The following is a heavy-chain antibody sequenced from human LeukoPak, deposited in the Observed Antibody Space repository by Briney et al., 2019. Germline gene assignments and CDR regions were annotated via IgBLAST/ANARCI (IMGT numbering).Heavy chain of an antibody. V-gene: IGHV1-18*01. CDR2: ISAYNGNT. J-gene: IGHJ5*02. CDR3: ARDSVGIAAAGTGDWFDP. Sequence: ASVKVSCKASGYTFTSYGISWVRQAPGQGLEWMGWISAYNGNTNYAQKLQGSVTMTTDTSTSTAYMELRSLRSEDTAVYYCARDSVGIAAAGTGDWFDPWGQGTLVTVSS. CDR1: GYTFTSYG. D-gene: IGHD6-13*01.